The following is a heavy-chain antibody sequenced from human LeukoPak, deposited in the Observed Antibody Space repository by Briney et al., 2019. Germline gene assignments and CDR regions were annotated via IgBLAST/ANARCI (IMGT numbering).Heavy chain of an antibody. CDR1: SGSFSGYY. V-gene: IGHV4-34*01. J-gene: IGHJ4*02. CDR2: INHSGST. D-gene: IGHD3-9*01. Sequence: SETLSLTCAVYSGSFSGYYWSWIRQPPGKGLEWIGEINHSGSTNYNPSLKSRVTMSVDTSKNQFSLKLSSVTAADTAVYYCARDPHATGTFDYWGQGTLVTVSS. CDR3: ARDPHATGTFDY.